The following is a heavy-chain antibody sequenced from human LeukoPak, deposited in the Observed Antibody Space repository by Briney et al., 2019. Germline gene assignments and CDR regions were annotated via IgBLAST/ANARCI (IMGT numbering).Heavy chain of an antibody. V-gene: IGHV3-53*01. CDR3: ARSSSSYGYGDAFDI. Sequence: GGSLRLSCAASGFTVSSNYMSWVRQAPGKGLEWVSAIYSGGSTYYADSVKGRFAISRDNSKNTLYLQMNSLRAEDTAVYYCARSSSSYGYGDAFDIWGQGTMVTVSS. CDR1: GFTVSSNY. CDR2: IYSGGST. J-gene: IGHJ3*02. D-gene: IGHD5-18*01.